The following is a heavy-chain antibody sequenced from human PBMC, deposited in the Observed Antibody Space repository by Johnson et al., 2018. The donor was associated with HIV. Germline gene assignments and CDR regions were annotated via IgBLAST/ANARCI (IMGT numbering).Heavy chain of an antibody. CDR1: GFTFSRYW. D-gene: IGHD6-13*01. Sequence: VKLVESGGGVVQPGGSLRLSCAASGFTFSRYWMAWVRQAPGKGLEWVANIKQDGSEKYYVDSVKGRFTISRDNAKNSLYLQMDNLRIEDTAVYYCARDGVYSSPHDAFDIWGQGTMVTVSS. CDR2: IKQDGSEK. J-gene: IGHJ3*02. CDR3: ARDGVYSSPHDAFDI. V-gene: IGHV3-7*05.